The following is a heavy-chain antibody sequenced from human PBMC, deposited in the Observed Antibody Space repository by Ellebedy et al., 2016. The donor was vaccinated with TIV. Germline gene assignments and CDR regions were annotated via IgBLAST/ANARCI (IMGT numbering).Heavy chain of an antibody. V-gene: IGHV3-74*01. CDR2: INTDGSGT. CDR3: VRIVSGSSWVHSDY. CDR1: GFTFSTHW. D-gene: IGHD6-13*01. J-gene: IGHJ4*02. Sequence: PGGSLRLSCSASGFTFSTHWMHWVRQAPGKGLVWLSRINTDGSGTTYADSAQGRFTTSRDNAKNTLYLQLNSLRVEDTAVYYCVRIVSGSSWVHSDYWGQGTLVTVSS.